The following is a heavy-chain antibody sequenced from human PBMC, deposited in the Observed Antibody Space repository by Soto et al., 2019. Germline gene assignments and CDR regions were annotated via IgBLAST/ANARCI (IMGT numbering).Heavy chain of an antibody. CDR3: GTSRNTSLYDFANGMAL. D-gene: IGHD2-2*01. V-gene: IGHV3-15*01. J-gene: IGHJ6*01. CDR1: TFTFSNAW. Sequence: WGSLRLSRATSTFTFSNAWMSWFRQAPVKGPEWVGRIKSKTNGGTTGYAAPVKGRVTISSDDSKNTLYPPMNSLKTEDTGMYYGGTSRNTSLYDFANGMALGGQGATVTGSS. CDR2: IKSKTNGGTT.